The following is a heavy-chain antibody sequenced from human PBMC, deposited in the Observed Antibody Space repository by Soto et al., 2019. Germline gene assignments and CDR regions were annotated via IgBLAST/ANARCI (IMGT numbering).Heavy chain of an antibody. Sequence: QVQLVESGGGVVQPGRSLRLSCAASGFTFSSYAMHWLRQAPGKGLEWVAVISYDGSNKYYADSVKGRFTISRDNSKNTLYLQMNSLRAEDTAVYYCARGDSGIAVAGTLYWGQGTLVTVSS. CDR3: ARGDSGIAVAGTLY. J-gene: IGHJ4*02. D-gene: IGHD6-19*01. CDR1: GFTFSSYA. CDR2: ISYDGSNK. V-gene: IGHV3-30-3*01.